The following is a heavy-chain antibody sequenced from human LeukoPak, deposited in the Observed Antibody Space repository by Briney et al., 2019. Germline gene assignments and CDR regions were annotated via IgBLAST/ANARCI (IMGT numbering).Heavy chain of an antibody. CDR2: IYHSGST. CDR3: SRESGAFSPFGY. V-gene: IGHV4-30-2*01. J-gene: IGHJ4*02. CDR1: GGSISSGGYS. Sequence: PSQTLSLTCAVSGGSISSGGYSWSWIRQPPGKGLEWIGYIYHSGSTYYKPSLKSRVTISADRSKNQFSLKLTSVTAADTAVYYCSRESGAFSPFGYWGQGTLVTVHS. D-gene: IGHD1-26*01.